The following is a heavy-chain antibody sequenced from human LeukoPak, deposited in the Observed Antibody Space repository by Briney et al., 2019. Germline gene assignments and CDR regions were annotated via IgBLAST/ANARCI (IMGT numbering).Heavy chain of an antibody. CDR1: RYSISSGYY. J-gene: IGHJ3*02. CDR3: AKSNGYGLVDI. CDR2: IFYSGST. D-gene: IGHD3-10*01. Sequence: SETLSLTCSVSRYSISSGYYWAWIRQPPGKGLEWIGNIFYSGSTYYSPSLKSRVTISLDTSRNQFSLKLNSVTAADTAVYYCAKSNGYGLVDIWGQGTMVTVSS. V-gene: IGHV4-38-2*02.